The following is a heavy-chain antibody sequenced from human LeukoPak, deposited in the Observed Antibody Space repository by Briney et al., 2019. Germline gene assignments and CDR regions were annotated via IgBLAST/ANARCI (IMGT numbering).Heavy chain of an antibody. CDR3: AKTSDYGDYEPSDS. CDR2: ISNDGSNK. V-gene: IGHV3-30*18. Sequence: PGGSLRLSCAASGFTFSSYGMHWVRQAPGKGLEWVAIISNDGSNKYYADSVKGRFTISRDNSKNTLYLQMNSLRAEDTAVYYCAKTSDYGDYEPSDSWGQGTLVTVSS. D-gene: IGHD4-17*01. CDR1: GFTFSSYG. J-gene: IGHJ4*02.